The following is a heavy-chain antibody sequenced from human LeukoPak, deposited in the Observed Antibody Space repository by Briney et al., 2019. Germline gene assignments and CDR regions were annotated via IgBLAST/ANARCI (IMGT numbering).Heavy chain of an antibody. CDR3: ASSTPGSSPSDAFDI. CDR2: IYYSGST. D-gene: IGHD6-13*01. J-gene: IGHJ3*02. Sequence: PSETLSLTCTVSGGSISSSSYYWGWIRQPPGKGLEWIGSIYYSGSTYYNPSLKSRVTISVDTSKNQFSLKLSSVTAADTAVYYCASSTPGSSPSDAFDIWGQGTMVTVSS. CDR1: GGSISSSSYY. V-gene: IGHV4-39*07.